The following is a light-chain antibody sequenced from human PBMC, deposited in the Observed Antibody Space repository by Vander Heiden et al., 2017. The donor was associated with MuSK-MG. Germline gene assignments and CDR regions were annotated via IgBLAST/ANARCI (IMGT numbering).Light chain of an antibody. CDR1: KSVSNN. CDR2: GAS. V-gene: IGKV3-15*01. CDR3: QQDNNWPRT. J-gene: IGKJ1*01. Sequence: FMTQSPATLSVSPGERATLSSRASKSVSNNLAWYQQKPGQAPRLLIYGASTRATGIPARFNGSGSETDFTLTISSLQSEDFAVYYCQQDNNWPRTFGQGTKVEIK.